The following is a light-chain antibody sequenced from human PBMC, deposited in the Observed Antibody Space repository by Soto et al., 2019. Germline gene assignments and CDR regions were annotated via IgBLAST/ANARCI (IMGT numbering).Light chain of an antibody. J-gene: IGKJ4*01. Sequence: DIQLTQSPSFLSASVGDRVTITCRASQGIISYLAWYQQKPGKAPNLLIYGASTLQSGVPSRFSGSGSGTEFTLTISSLQPEDFATYYFQQLNSYPLTFGGGTKVEIK. CDR3: QQLNSYPLT. V-gene: IGKV1-9*01. CDR2: GAS. CDR1: QGIISY.